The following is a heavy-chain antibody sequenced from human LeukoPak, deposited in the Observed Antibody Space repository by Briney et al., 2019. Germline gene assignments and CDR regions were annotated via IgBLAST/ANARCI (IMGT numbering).Heavy chain of an antibody. J-gene: IGHJ6*03. CDR1: GYTFTGYY. CDR3: ARVDYYDSSGYYYNYYYYMDV. D-gene: IGHD3-22*01. CDR2: ISAYNGNT. Sequence: GASVKVSCKASGYTFTGYYMHWVRQAPGQGLEWMGWISAYNGNTNYAQKLQGRVTMTTDTSTSTAYMELRSLRSDDTAVYYCARVDYYDSSGYYYNYYYYMDVWGKGTTVTVSS. V-gene: IGHV1-18*04.